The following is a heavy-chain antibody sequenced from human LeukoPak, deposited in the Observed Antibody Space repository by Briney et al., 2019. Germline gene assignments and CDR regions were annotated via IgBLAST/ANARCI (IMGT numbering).Heavy chain of an antibody. D-gene: IGHD2-8*02. V-gene: IGHV1-8*03. CDR3: ARGDRTGWFDP. CDR2: INPNSGNT. J-gene: IGHJ5*02. CDR1: GYTFTGYY. Sequence: ASVKVSCKASGYTFTGYYMHWVRQAPGQGLEWMGRINPNSGNTGYAQKFQGRVTITRNTSISTAYMELSSLRSEDTAVYYCARGDRTGWFDPWGQGTLVTVSS.